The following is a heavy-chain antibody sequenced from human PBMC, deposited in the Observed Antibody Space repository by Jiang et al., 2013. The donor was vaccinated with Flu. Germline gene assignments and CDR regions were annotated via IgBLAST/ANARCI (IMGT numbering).Heavy chain of an antibody. V-gene: IGHV4-34*01. J-gene: IGHJ4*02. Sequence: LKPSETLSLTCAVYGGSFSRYYWSWIRQSPGKGLEWIGEINHSGSTKYNPSLKSRVTILVDTSRKQFSLKVRSVTAADTAVYYCARDLRGQEDYWGQGTLVTVSS. CDR3: ARDLRGQEDY. D-gene: IGHD3-10*01. CDR2: INHSGST. CDR1: GGSFSRYY.